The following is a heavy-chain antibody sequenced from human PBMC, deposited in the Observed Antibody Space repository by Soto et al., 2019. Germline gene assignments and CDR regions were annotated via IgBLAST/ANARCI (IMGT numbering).Heavy chain of an antibody. Sequence: EVQLVESGGGLVKPGGSLRLSCAASGFTFSNAWMNWVRQAPGKGLEWVGRIKSKTDGGTTDYAAPVKGRFTISRDDAKNTPYLKMNSLETEDTAVYYCTTDRFGVVRFYWGQGTLVTVSS. CDR3: TTDRFGVVRFY. V-gene: IGHV3-15*07. J-gene: IGHJ4*02. CDR2: IKSKTDGGTT. D-gene: IGHD3-3*01. CDR1: GFTFSNAW.